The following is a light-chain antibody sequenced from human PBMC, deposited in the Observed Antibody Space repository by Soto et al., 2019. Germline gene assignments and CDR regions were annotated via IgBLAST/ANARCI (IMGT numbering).Light chain of an antibody. V-gene: IGKV3-15*01. J-gene: IGKJ1*01. CDR1: QSINSN. Sequence: EIVMTQSPATLSVSPGERATLSCRASQSINSNLAWYQQKPGQAPRLLIYGASTRATGITARFSGSGSGTDFTLTISSLQSEDFAVYYCQQYNNWPRTFGQGTKVDIK. CDR2: GAS. CDR3: QQYNNWPRT.